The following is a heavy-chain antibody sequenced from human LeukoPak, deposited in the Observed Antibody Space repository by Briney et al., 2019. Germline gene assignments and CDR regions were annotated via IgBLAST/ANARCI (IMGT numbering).Heavy chain of an antibody. J-gene: IGHJ4*02. CDR3: ARWRYSSSPSRWYFDY. V-gene: IGHV4-59*08. Sequence: SSETLSLTCTVSGGSISSYYWSWIRQPPGKGLEGMGYIYYSGSTNYNPSLKSRVTISVDTSKNQFSLKLSSVTAADTAVYYCARWRYSSSPSRWYFDYWGQGTLVTVSS. CDR1: GGSISSYY. CDR2: IYYSGST. D-gene: IGHD6-13*01.